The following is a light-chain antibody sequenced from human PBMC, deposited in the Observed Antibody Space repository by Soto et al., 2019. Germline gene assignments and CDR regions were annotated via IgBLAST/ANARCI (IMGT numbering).Light chain of an antibody. CDR1: QSISSW. Sequence: DIQMTQSPSTLSASVGDRVTITCRASQSISSWLAWYQQKPGKAPKLLIYDASSLESGVPSRFSGSGSGTEFTLTISSLQPDDFATYYCQQYNSYSGTFGGETKVDIK. CDR2: DAS. V-gene: IGKV1-5*01. J-gene: IGKJ4*01. CDR3: QQYNSYSGT.